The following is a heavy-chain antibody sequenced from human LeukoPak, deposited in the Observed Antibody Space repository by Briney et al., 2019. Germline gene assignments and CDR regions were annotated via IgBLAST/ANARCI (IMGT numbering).Heavy chain of an antibody. CDR2: ISSSSSTI. CDR1: GSTFSSYS. D-gene: IGHD6-19*01. CDR3: ARDLPPGSSGWYLGY. J-gene: IGHJ4*02. Sequence: PGGSLRLSCAASGSTFSSYSMIWVRHAPGQGLEWVSYISSSSSTIYYADSVKGRFTISRDNAKNSLYLQMNSLRDEDTAVYYCARDLPPGSSGWYLGYWGQGTLVTVSS. V-gene: IGHV3-48*02.